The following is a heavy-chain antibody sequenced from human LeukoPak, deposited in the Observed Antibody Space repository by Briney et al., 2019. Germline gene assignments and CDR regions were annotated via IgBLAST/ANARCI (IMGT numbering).Heavy chain of an antibody. J-gene: IGHJ4*02. D-gene: IGHD3-10*01. CDR2: MNPNSGNT. CDR1: GYTFTSYD. CDR3: ARRPPYGSGSCFRY. V-gene: IGHV1-8*03. Sequence: ASVKVSCKASGYTFTSYDINWVRQATGQGLEWMGWMNPNSGNTGYAQKFQGRVTITRNTSISTAYMELSSVTAADTAVYYCARRPPYGSGSCFRYWGQGTLVTVSS.